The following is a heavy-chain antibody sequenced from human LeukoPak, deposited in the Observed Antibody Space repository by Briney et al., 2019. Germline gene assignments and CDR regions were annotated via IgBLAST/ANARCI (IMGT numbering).Heavy chain of an antibody. V-gene: IGHV4-59*08. CDR3: ARRRGWKQQLVYFDY. CDR2: LFHSGTR. Sequence: SETLSLTCTVSGGSITSYYWSWIRQPPGKGLEWIGYLFHSGTRRYNPSPKSRVTISADTTKNQIFLTPNSTTAADTAVYYCARRRGWKQQLVYFDYWGQETLATVSS. CDR1: GGSITSYY. J-gene: IGHJ4*02. D-gene: IGHD6-13*01.